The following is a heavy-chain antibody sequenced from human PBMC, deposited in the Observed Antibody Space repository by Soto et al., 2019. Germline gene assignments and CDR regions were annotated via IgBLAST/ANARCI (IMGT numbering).Heavy chain of an antibody. CDR3: ARSALNKKAINWFDP. CDR1: GGSISSGGYY. Sequence: SETLSLTCTVSGGSISSGGYYWSWIRQHPGKGPEWIGYIYYSGSTYYNPSLKSRVTISVDTSKNQFSLKLSSVTAADTAVYYCARSALNKKAINWFDPWGQGTLVTVSS. J-gene: IGHJ5*02. CDR2: IYYSGST. D-gene: IGHD5-18*01. V-gene: IGHV4-31*03.